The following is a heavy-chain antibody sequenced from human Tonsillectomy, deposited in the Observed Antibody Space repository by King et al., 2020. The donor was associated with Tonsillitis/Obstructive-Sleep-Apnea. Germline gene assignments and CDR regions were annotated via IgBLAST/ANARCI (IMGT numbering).Heavy chain of an antibody. J-gene: IGHJ4*02. Sequence: VQLVESGGGLVQPGRSLRLSCAASGFTFDDYAMHWVRQAPGKGLEWVSGIGWNSGTIGYADSVKGRFTISRDNAKNSLYLQMNSLRTEDTAFYYCAKINWDHSLVYWGQGALVTVPS. CDR2: IGWNSGTI. D-gene: IGHD7-27*01. CDR3: AKINWDHSLVY. CDR1: GFTFDDYA. V-gene: IGHV3-9*01.